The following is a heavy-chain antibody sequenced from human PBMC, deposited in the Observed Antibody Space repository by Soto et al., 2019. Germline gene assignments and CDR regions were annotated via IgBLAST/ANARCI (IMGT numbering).Heavy chain of an antibody. Sequence: QVQLVQSGAEVRQPGSSVKVSCKASGYTFTDYAMHWVRQAPGQRFEWMGWINAGNANTKYSPKFRGRVTITTDTPASTAYMELSSLRSEDTAVYYCARDHTYYFDNSGGYPRHLDLWGRGTLVTVSS. J-gene: IGHJ2*01. D-gene: IGHD3-22*01. V-gene: IGHV1-3*01. CDR1: GYTFTDYA. CDR3: ARDHTYYFDNSGGYPRHLDL. CDR2: INAGNANT.